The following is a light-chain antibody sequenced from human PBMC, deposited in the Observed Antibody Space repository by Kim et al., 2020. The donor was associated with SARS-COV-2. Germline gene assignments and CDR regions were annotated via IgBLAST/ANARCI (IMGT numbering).Light chain of an antibody. Sequence: SSELTQDPAVSVALGQTVRITCPGDRLRSYYASWYQQKPGQAPVLVIYGKNNRPSGIPDRFSGSSSGNTASLTITGAQAEDEADYYCNSRDSRGNHYVFGTGTKVTVL. J-gene: IGLJ1*01. V-gene: IGLV3-19*01. CDR3: NSRDSRGNHYV. CDR2: GKN. CDR1: RLRSYY.